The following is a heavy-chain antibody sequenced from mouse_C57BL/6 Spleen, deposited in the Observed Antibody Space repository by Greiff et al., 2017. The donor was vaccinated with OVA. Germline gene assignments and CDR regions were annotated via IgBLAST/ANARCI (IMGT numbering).Heavy chain of an antibody. CDR3: ARLSTGHFDY. D-gene: IGHD4-1*02. CDR1: GYAFSSYW. Sequence: VKLMESGAELVKPGASVKISCKASGYAFSSYWMNWVKQRPGKGLEWIGQIYPGDGDTNYNGKFKGKATLTADKSSSTAYMQLSSLTSEDSAVYFCARLSTGHFDYWGQGTTLTVSS. J-gene: IGHJ2*01. V-gene: IGHV1-80*01. CDR2: IYPGDGDT.